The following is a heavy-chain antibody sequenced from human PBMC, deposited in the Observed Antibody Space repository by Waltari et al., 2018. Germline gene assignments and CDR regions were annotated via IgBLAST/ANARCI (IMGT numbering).Heavy chain of an antibody. D-gene: IGHD1-1*01. CDR3: ARDLNDAVSGPAY. CDR2: ISSNGVST. J-gene: IGHJ4*02. V-gene: IGHV3-64*01. CDR1: GFPFSIYA. Sequence: EVQLVESGGGLVQPGGSLRLSCAASGFPFSIYAMHWVRQAPGKGLEYVSAISSNGVSTYYANSVKGRFTISRDNSKNTLYLQMGSLRAEDMAVYYCARDLNDAVSGPAYWGQGTLVTVSS.